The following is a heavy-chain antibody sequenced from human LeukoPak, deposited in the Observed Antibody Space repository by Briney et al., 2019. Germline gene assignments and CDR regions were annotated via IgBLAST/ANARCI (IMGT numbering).Heavy chain of an antibody. CDR2: ISGSGGST. J-gene: IGHJ3*02. D-gene: IGHD3-3*01. Sequence: PGGSLRLSCAASGFTFSSYAMSWVRRAPGKGLEWVSAISGSGGSTYYADSVKGRFTISRDNSKNTLYLQMNSLRAEDTAVYYCAKEPYDFWSGRGGDDAFDIWGQGTMVTVSS. CDR3: AKEPYDFWSGRGGDDAFDI. V-gene: IGHV3-23*01. CDR1: GFTFSSYA.